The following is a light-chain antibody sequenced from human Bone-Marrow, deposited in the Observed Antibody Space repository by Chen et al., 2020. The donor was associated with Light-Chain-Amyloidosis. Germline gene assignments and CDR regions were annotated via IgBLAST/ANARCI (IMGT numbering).Light chain of an antibody. CDR3: AAWDDSLSGVV. J-gene: IGLJ2*01. V-gene: IGLV1-47*01. CDR2: KNN. CDR1: SSNIGSNY. Sequence: SVLTQPPSASGTPGQRVTISCSGSSSNIGSNYVYWYQQLPGTAPKLRIYKNNQRPSGVPDRCSGSKSGTSASLAISGLRSEDEADYYCAAWDDSLSGVVFGGGTKLTVL.